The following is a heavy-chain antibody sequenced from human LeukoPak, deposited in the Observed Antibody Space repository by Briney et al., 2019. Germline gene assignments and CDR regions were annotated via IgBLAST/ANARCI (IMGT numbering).Heavy chain of an antibody. J-gene: IGHJ4*02. D-gene: IGHD2-15*01. Sequence: SETLSLTCAVYGRSFSGYYWSWIRQPPGKGLEWIGEINHSGSTNYNPSLKSRVTISVDTSKNQFSLKLSSVTAADTAVYYCARGMCSGGSCPPGYYFDYWGQGTLVTVSS. CDR2: INHSGST. CDR1: GRSFSGYY. V-gene: IGHV4-34*01. CDR3: ARGMCSGGSCPPGYYFDY.